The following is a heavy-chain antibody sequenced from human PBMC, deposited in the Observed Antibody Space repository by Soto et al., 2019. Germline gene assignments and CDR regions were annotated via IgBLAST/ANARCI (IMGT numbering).Heavy chain of an antibody. J-gene: IGHJ6*02. CDR3: ERRIYRRWRIYYGMDV. D-gene: IGHD3-16*02. CDR2: INHSGST. CDR1: GGSFSGYY. Sequence: SETLSLTCAVYGGSFSGYYWSWIRQPPGKGLEWIGEINHSGSTNYNPSLKSRVTISVDTSKNKFSLKLSSVTAADTAVYYCERRIYRRWRIYYGMDVWGQGTTVTVS. V-gene: IGHV4-34*01.